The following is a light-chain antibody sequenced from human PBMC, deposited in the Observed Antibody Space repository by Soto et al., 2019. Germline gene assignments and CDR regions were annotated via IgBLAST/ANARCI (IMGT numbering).Light chain of an antibody. Sequence: DIQMTQSPSSLSASVGDTVTITCRASQGIRNDLSWYQQKPGRAPKRLIYAASSLQSGVPSRFSGSGSGTEFTLTISSLHPEDFATYYCLQHNSYPRTFGPGTKVDIK. CDR3: LQHNSYPRT. V-gene: IGKV1-17*01. J-gene: IGKJ1*01. CDR1: QGIRND. CDR2: AAS.